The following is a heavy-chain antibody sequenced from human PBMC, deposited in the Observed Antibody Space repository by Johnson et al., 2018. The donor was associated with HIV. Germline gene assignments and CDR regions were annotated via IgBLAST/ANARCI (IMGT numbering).Heavy chain of an antibody. CDR1: GFTFSSYD. Sequence: VQLVESGGGVVQPGRSLRLSCAASGFTFSSYDMHWVRQAPGRGLEWVSVIYSGGNTYYADSVKGRFTISRDNSKNTLYLQINSLRAEDTAVYYCASATVMATLSLGPWYPFDIWGQGTMVTVSS. J-gene: IGHJ3*02. D-gene: IGHD5-24*01. CDR2: IYSGGNT. V-gene: IGHV3-66*01. CDR3: ASATVMATLSLGPWYPFDI.